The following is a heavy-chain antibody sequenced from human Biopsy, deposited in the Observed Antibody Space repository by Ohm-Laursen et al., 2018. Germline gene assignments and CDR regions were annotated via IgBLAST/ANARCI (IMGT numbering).Heavy chain of an antibody. V-gene: IGHV4-59*08. CDR2: ISHTGYT. CDR1: GGFISTYY. D-gene: IGHD4-23*01. Sequence: TLSLTCTVSGGFISTYYWSWIRQPPGKGLEWIGHISHTGYTSYKSSLKSRVTISLDTSRKHFSLRLTSLAAADTAVYYCARGSNEYGGLYFPHWGQGTLVTVSS. J-gene: IGHJ1*01. CDR3: ARGSNEYGGLYFPH.